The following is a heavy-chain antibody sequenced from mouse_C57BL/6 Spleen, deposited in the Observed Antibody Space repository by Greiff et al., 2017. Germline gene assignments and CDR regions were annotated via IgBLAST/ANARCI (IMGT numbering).Heavy chain of an antibody. Sequence: QVQLKQSGAELVKPGASVKLSCKASGYTFTSYWMHWVKQRPGRGLEWIGRIDPNSGGTKYNEKFKSKATLTVDKPSSTAYMQLSSLTSEDSAVYYCAREKTYYYGSSPYFAYWGQGTLVTVSA. CDR3: AREKTYYYGSSPYFAY. D-gene: IGHD1-1*01. CDR2: IDPNSGGT. J-gene: IGHJ3*01. V-gene: IGHV1-72*01. CDR1: GYTFTSYW.